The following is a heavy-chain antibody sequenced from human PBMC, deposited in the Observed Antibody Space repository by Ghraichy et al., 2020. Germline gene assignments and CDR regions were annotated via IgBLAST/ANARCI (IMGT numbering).Heavy chain of an antibody. J-gene: IGHJ4*02. CDR3: AKSGSVAGSYYFDY. Sequence: GGPLRLSCEGSGFTFRKYDLSWVRQAPGKGLEWVSTVSGSGSDTYYADSVRGRFTISRDNSKNTLYLQMNSLRVEDSFVYYCAKSGSVAGSYYFDYWGQGTLVNVSS. V-gene: IGHV3-23*01. D-gene: IGHD6-19*01. CDR1: GFTFRKYD. CDR2: VSGSGSDT.